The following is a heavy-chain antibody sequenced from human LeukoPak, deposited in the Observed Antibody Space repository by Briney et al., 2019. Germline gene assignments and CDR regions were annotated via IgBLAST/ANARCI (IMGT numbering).Heavy chain of an antibody. D-gene: IGHD5-12*01. V-gene: IGHV3-21*01. CDR2: ISRSSSHI. CDR3: ARDRAALARMGGMDV. Sequence: PGGSLRLSCAASGFTFSTYDMNWVRRAPGKGLEWVAYISRSSSHIYYADSMKGRLTISRDNARSSVYLQMDSLRDEDTAIYYCARDRAALARMGGMDVWGQGTTVTVFS. J-gene: IGHJ6*02. CDR1: GFTFSTYD.